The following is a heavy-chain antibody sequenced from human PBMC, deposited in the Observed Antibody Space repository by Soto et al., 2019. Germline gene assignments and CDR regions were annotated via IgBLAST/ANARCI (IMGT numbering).Heavy chain of an antibody. V-gene: IGHV4-59*01. CDR1: GGSISSYY. J-gene: IGHJ6*02. CDR3: AAATNRSGSYEPYYYYYGMDV. CDR2: IYYSGST. Sequence: ETLSLTCTGSGGSISSYYWSWIRQPPGKGLEWIGYIYYSGSTNYNPSLKSRVTISVDTSKNQFSLKLSSVTAADTAVYYCAAATNRSGSYEPYYYYYGMDVWGQGTTVTVSS. D-gene: IGHD1-26*01.